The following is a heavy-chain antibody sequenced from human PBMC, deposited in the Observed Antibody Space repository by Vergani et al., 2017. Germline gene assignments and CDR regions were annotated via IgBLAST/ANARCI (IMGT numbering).Heavy chain of an antibody. D-gene: IGHD3-9*01. CDR3: ARTESFILRYFHWAL. J-gene: IGHJ4*02. CDR1: GGSITSSSYY. CDR2: IYQSGGA. Sequence: QLHLQESGPGLVKPSETLSLTCTVSGGSITSSSYYWGWIRQPPGKGLEWIGNIYQSGGAYYNPSLKGRVTISVDTSKNQFSLEVTSVTAADTAIYCCARTESFILRYFHWALWGQGTLVTVSS. V-gene: IGHV4-39*01.